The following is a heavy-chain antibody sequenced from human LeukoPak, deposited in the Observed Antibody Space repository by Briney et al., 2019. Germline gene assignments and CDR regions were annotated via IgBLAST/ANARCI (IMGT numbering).Heavy chain of an antibody. D-gene: IGHD5-18*01. CDR2: MNPNSGNT. CDR1: GYTSTSYD. Sequence: GASVKVSCKASGYTSTSYDINWVRQATGQGLEWMGWMNPNSGNTGYAQKFQGRVTVTRNTSISTAYMELSSLRSEDTAVYYCAGAMDTATGDYWGQGTLVTVSS. J-gene: IGHJ4*02. CDR3: AGAMDTATGDY. V-gene: IGHV1-8*01.